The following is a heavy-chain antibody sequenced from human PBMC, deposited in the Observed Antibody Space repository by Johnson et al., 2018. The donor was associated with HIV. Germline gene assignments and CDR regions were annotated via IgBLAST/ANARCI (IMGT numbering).Heavy chain of an antibody. V-gene: IGHV3-30-3*01. Sequence: QVQLVESGGGVVQPGRSLRLSCAASGFTFSSYAIHWVRQAPGKGLEWVAVISYDGSNKYYTDSVKGRFTISRDNSKNTLYLQMNSLRAEDTAVYYCAREVDAFDIWGQGTMVTV. CDR3: AREVDAFDI. CDR1: GFTFSSYA. CDR2: ISYDGSNK. J-gene: IGHJ3*02.